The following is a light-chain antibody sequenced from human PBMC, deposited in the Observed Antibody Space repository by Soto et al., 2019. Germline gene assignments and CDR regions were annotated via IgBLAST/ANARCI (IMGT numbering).Light chain of an antibody. Sequence: DIQMTQSPSSLSASVGNRFTITCQASQDISKSLNWYQQKPGKAPELLIYDASDLQTGVPSRFSGSGSGTDFTLTISDLQPEDIATYYCQHYDNVRRTFGQGTKLEIK. CDR2: DAS. CDR1: QDISKS. V-gene: IGKV1-33*01. J-gene: IGKJ2*01. CDR3: QHYDNVRRT.